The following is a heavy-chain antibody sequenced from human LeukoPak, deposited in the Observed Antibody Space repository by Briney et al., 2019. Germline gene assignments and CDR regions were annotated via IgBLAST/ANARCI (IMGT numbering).Heavy chain of an antibody. CDR3: ARVSNGWFDP. J-gene: IGHJ5*02. CDR2: IYTSGST. CDR1: GGSISSGSYY. Sequence: SQTLSLTXTVSGGSISSGSYYWSWIRQPAGKGLKWIGRIYTSGSTNYNPSLKSRVTISVDTSKNQFSLKLSSVTAAVTAVYYCARVSNGWFDPWGQGTLVTVSS. V-gene: IGHV4-61*02. D-gene: IGHD4-11*01.